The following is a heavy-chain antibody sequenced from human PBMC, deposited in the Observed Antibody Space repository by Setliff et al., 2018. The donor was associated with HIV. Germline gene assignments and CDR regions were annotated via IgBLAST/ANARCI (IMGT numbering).Heavy chain of an antibody. J-gene: IGHJ6*03. V-gene: IGHV3-11*05. CDR2: ISSSSSYT. Sequence: GGSLRLSCAASGSTFSDYYMSWIRQAPGKGLEWVSYISSSSSYTNYADSVKGRFTISRDNAKNSLYLQMNSLRAEDTAVYYCARDNRGSYSYYYYYYMDVWGKGTTVTVSS. CDR1: GSTFSDYY. CDR3: ARDNRGSYSYYYYYYMDV. D-gene: IGHD1-26*01.